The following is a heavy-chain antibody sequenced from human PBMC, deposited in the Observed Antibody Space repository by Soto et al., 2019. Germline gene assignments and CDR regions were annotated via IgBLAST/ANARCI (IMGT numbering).Heavy chain of an antibody. CDR1: RYTFTSYY. D-gene: IGHD2-21*02. CDR3: ARDSVDIVVVTAPESWVDP. CDR2: INPSGGST. Sequence: ASVKVSCKASRYTFTSYYMHWVRQAPGQGLEWMGIINPSGGSTSYAQKFQGRVTMTRDTSTSTVYMELSSLRSEDTAVYYCARDSVDIVVVTAPESWVDPWGQGTLVTVSS. J-gene: IGHJ5*02. V-gene: IGHV1-46*01.